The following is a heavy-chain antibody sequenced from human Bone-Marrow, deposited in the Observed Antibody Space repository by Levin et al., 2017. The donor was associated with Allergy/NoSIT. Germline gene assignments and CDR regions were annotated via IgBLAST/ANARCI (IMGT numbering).Heavy chain of an antibody. CDR3: AGYDTSGYHSPFDY. V-gene: IGHV3-23*01. CDR2: ISGSGSNT. J-gene: IGHJ4*02. CDR1: GLIFSNYA. Sequence: GESLKISCAASGLIFSNYAMNWVRQAPGKGLEWVSQISGSGSNTHYAYSVRGRFTFSRDNSNNTVYLQMNSLRADDTAVYDWAGYDTSGYHSPFDYWGQGTLVTVSS. D-gene: IGHD3-22*01.